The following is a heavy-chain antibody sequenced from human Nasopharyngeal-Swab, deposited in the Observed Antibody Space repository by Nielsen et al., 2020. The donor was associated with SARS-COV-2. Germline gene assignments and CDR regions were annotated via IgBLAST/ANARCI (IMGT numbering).Heavy chain of an antibody. CDR3: ARPLYVDGHHIDY. J-gene: IGHJ4*02. CDR2: ISYDGSNK. Sequence: GESLKISCAASGFTFSSYAMHWVRQAPGKGLEWVAVISYDGSNKYYADSVKGRFTISRDNSKNTLYLQMNSLRAEDTAVYYCARPLYVDGHHIDYWGQGTLVTVSS. CDR1: GFTFSSYA. V-gene: IGHV3-30-3*01. D-gene: IGHD2-8*01.